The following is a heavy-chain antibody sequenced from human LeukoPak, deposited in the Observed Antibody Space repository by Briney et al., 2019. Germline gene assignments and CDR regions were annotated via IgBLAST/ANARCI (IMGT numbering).Heavy chain of an antibody. CDR1: GGSFSGYY. J-gene: IGHJ3*02. D-gene: IGHD6-19*01. V-gene: IGHV4-34*01. Sequence: PSETLSLTCAVYGGSFSGYYWSWIRQPPGKGLEWIGEINHSGSTYYNPSLKSRVTISIDTSKNQFSLKLSSVTAADTAVYYCARAVAGDDAFDIWGQGTMVTVSS. CDR2: INHSGST. CDR3: ARAVAGDDAFDI.